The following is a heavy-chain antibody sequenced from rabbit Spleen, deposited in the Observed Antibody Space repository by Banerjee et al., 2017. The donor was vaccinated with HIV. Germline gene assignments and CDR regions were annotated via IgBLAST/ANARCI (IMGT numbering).Heavy chain of an antibody. J-gene: IGHJ4*01. CDR1: GFPFSNKA. Sequence: QEQLVESGGGLVQPEGSLTLTCTASGFPFSNKAVMCWVRQAPGKGLEWIGYIDLLFGTTYYANWVNGRFTISSHNAQNTLYLQLYSLTAADTATYFCVRDKASISGDYGPYYFNLWGQGTLVTVS. D-gene: IGHD1-1*01. CDR3: VRDKASISGDYGPYYFNL. V-gene: IGHV1S47*01. CDR2: IDLLFGTT.